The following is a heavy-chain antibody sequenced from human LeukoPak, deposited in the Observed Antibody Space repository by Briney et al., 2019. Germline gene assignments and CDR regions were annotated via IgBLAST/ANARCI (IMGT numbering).Heavy chain of an antibody. V-gene: IGHV4-4*07. CDR3: ARAVAGTADFDF. CDR2: ICSSGNT. D-gene: IGHD6-19*01. CDR1: GGSISSYY. Sequence: SETLSLTCTVSGGSISSYYWSWIRQPAGKALEWIGRICSSGNTHYNPSLKSRVTMSVDTSKNQFSLRLSSVTAADTAIYYCARAVAGTADFDFWGQGTLVTVSS. J-gene: IGHJ4*02.